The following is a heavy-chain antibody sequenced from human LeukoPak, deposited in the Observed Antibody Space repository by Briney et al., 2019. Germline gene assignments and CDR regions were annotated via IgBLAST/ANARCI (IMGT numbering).Heavy chain of an antibody. CDR3: AKVSSGWYRLRDECYFDY. CDR1: GFTFSSYA. V-gene: IGHV3-23*01. J-gene: IGHJ4*02. Sequence: GGSLRLSCAASGFTFSSYAMSWVRQAPGKGLEWVSAISGSGGSTYYADSVKGRFTISRDNSKNTLYLQMNSLRAEDTAVYYCAKVSSGWYRLRDECYFDYWGQGTLVTVSS. D-gene: IGHD6-19*01. CDR2: ISGSGGST.